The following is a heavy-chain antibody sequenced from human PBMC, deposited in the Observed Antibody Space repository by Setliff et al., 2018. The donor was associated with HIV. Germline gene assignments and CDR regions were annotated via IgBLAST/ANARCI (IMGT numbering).Heavy chain of an antibody. D-gene: IGHD1-26*01. J-gene: IGHJ3*02. CDR2: IIPIVGQT. CDR1: GGTFGSYA. V-gene: IGHV1-69*10. CDR3: ARAYRPRALDI. Sequence: GASVKVSCKASGGTFGSYAIHWVRQAPGQGLEWMGGIIPIVGQTNYAQKFQGRFTITADTSTNTAFMELPSLTSEDTAFYYCARAYRPRALDIWGQGTMVTV.